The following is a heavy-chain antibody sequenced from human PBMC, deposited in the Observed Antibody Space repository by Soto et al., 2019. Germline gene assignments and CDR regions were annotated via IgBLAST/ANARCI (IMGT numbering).Heavy chain of an antibody. CDR2: IYWDDDK. Sequence: QITLKESGPTLVKPTQTLTLTCTFSGFSLSTSGVGVGWIRQPPGKALEWLALIYWDDDKRYSPSLKSRLTINKDTSKHQVALTIPNMDPVDTATYASAQYSHGVPAARGDACDCWGQGTMVTVSS. CDR3: AQYSHGVPAARGDACDC. J-gene: IGHJ3*01. CDR1: GFSLSTSGVG. V-gene: IGHV2-5*02. D-gene: IGHD2-2*01.